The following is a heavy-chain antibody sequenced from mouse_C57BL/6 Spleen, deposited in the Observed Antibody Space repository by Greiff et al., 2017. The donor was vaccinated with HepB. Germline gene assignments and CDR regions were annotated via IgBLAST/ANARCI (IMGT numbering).Heavy chain of an antibody. J-gene: IGHJ2*01. V-gene: IGHV5-17*01. CDR2: ISSGSSTI. D-gene: IGHD1-1*01. CDR3: AKTYYGSSYDY. Sequence: DVMLVESGGGLVKPGGSLKLSCAASGFTFSDYGMHWVRQAPEKGLEWVAYISSGSSTIYYADTVKGRFTISRDNAKNTLFLQMTSLRSEDTAMYYCAKTYYGSSYDYWGQGTTLTVSS. CDR1: GFTFSDYG.